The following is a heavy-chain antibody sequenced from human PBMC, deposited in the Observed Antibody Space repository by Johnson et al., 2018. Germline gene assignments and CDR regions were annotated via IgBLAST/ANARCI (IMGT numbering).Heavy chain of an antibody. CDR3: AKDWEAPHDAFDI. CDR2: ISYDGSNK. D-gene: IGHD1-26*01. J-gene: IGHJ3*02. CDR1: GFTFSSYG. V-gene: IGHV3-30*18. Sequence: QVQLVESGGGVVQPGRSLRLSCAASGFTFSSYGMHWVRQAPGKGLEWVAVISYDGSNKYYADSVKGRFTISRDNSKNTLYLQMNSLRAEDTAVYYCAKDWEAPHDAFDIWGQGTMVTVSS.